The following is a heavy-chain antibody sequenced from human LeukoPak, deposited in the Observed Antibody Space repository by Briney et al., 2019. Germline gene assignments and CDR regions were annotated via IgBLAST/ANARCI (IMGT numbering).Heavy chain of an antibody. V-gene: IGHV3-7*01. J-gene: IGHJ4*02. D-gene: IGHD1-7*01. Sequence: QAGGSLRLSCEASGFTFTKFCMSWVRQAPRTGLEWVANIQEDGKKENYVDSVRGRFTISRDNAKNSLYLQMNSLRVEDTAVYYCARGPRYNWNSNYFPFDYWGQGTLLTVSS. CDR1: GFTFTKFC. CDR3: ARGPRYNWNSNYFPFDY. CDR2: IQEDGKKE.